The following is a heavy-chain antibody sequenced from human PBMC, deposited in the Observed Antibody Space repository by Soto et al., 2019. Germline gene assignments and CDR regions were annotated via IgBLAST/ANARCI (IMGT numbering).Heavy chain of an antibody. J-gene: IGHJ4*02. Sequence: SETLSLTCTVSGYSIRNGYYWGWIRQPPGKGLERIGTIYHSGSTYYNPSLKSRVTISVDTSKNQFSLKLSSVTAADTAVYYCARGYGDYAHEVTSFDYWGQGTLVTVSS. CDR3: ARGYGDYAHEVTSFDY. CDR1: GYSIRNGYY. CDR2: IYHSGST. D-gene: IGHD4-17*01. V-gene: IGHV4-38-2*02.